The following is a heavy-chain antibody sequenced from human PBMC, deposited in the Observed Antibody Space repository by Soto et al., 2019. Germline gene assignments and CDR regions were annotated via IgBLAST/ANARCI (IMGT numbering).Heavy chain of an antibody. CDR2: ISGSGGST. Sequence: EVQLLESGGGLVQPGGSLRLSCAASGFTFSSYAMSWVRHAPGKGLEWVSAISGSGGSTYYADSVKGRFTISRDNSKNTLYLQMNSLRAEDTAVYYCAKGRGYCSSTSCYVGSDYWGQGTLVTVSS. J-gene: IGHJ4*02. CDR3: AKGRGYCSSTSCYVGSDY. D-gene: IGHD2-2*01. CDR1: GFTFSSYA. V-gene: IGHV3-23*01.